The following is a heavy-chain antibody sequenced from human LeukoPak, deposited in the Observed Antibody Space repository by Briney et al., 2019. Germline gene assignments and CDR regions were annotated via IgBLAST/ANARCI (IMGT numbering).Heavy chain of an antibody. Sequence: PGGSLRLSCAASGFIFNNYGLIWVRQAPGKGLEWVSAISNDGGGTQYADFVEGRFTISGDNSKNTLFLQMSSLRAEDTALYYCAKGSSGYFADLWGQGTLVTASS. CDR2: ISNDGGGT. V-gene: IGHV3-23*01. D-gene: IGHD3-22*01. CDR1: GFIFNNYG. CDR3: AKGSSGYFADL. J-gene: IGHJ5*02.